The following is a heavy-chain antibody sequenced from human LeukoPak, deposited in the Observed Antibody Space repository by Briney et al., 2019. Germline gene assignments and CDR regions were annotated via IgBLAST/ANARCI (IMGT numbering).Heavy chain of an antibody. CDR2: IWYDGSNE. V-gene: IGHV3-33*08. D-gene: IGHD5-24*01. CDR1: GFIFSTYS. CDR3: ARNAYNYGGFDY. J-gene: IGHJ4*02. Sequence: GGSLRLSCAASGFIFSTYSMNWVRQAPGKGLEWVAVIWYDGSNENYADSVKGRFTISRDNSKSTHFLQMNSLRAEDTAVYYCARNAYNYGGFDYWGLGTLVTVSS.